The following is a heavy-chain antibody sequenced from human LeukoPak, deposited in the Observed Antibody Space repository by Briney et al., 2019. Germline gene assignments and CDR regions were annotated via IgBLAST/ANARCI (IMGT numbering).Heavy chain of an antibody. CDR2: ISSSGSTI. V-gene: IGHV3-48*03. CDR3: ARDTGGLYY. D-gene: IGHD2-8*02. Sequence: GGSLRLSCLASKFTFNNYAMTWVRQAPGKGLEWVSYISSSGSTIYYADSVKGRFTISRDNAKNSLYLQMNSLRAEDTAVYYCARDTGGLYYWGQGTLVTVSS. CDR1: KFTFNNYA. J-gene: IGHJ4*02.